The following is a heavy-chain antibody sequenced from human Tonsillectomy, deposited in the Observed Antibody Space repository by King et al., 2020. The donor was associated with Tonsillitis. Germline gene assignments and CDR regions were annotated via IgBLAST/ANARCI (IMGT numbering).Heavy chain of an antibody. CDR2: ISATGDST. Sequence: DVQLLESGGNLVQPGGSLRLSSAASGFTFSSYAMSWVRQAPGKGLEWVSGISATGDSTNYADSVKGRFTISRDTSKNTLFLQMNGLRAEDTALYYCARRGSYYDFYYFDYWGQGTLVTVSS. CDR3: ARRGSYYDFYYFDY. D-gene: IGHD1-26*01. CDR1: GFTFSSYA. V-gene: IGHV3-23*01. J-gene: IGHJ4*02.